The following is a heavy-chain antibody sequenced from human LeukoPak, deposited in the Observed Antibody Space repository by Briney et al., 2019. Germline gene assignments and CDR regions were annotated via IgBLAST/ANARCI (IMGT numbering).Heavy chain of an antibody. D-gene: IGHD3-3*01. J-gene: IGHJ4*02. CDR3: AKTSGDFWSGYPKPLDY. CDR2: ISYDGSNK. V-gene: IGHV3-30*18. Sequence: PGRSLRLSCAASGFTFSSYGMHWVRQAPGKGLEWVAVISYDGSNKYYADSVKGRFTISRDNSKNTLYLQMNSLRAEDTAVYYCAKTSGDFWSGYPKPLDYWGQGTLVTVSS. CDR1: GFTFSSYG.